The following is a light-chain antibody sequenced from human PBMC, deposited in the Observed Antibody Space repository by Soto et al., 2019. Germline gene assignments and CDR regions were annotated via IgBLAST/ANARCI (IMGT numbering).Light chain of an antibody. CDR1: SSDIGDYDY. J-gene: IGLJ3*02. CDR3: CSYAGSSTWV. V-gene: IGLV2-14*01. Sequence: QSALTQPASVSGSPGQSITISCTGTSSDIGDYDYVSWYQHLPGKAPKLLIFDVTHRPSGVSDRFSGSKSGNTASLTISGVRPEDEADYYCCSYAGSSTWVFGGGTKVTVL. CDR2: DVT.